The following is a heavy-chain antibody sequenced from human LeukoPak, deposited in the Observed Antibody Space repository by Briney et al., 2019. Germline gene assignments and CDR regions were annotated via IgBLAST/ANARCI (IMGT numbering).Heavy chain of an antibody. J-gene: IGHJ4*02. CDR1: GGSISSYY. V-gene: IGHV4-59*01. Sequence: SETLSLTCTVSGGSISSYYWSWIRQPPGKGLEWIGYIYYSGSTDYNPSLKSRVTISVDTSKNQFSLKLSSVTAADAAVYYCAREGVTKYYFDYWGQGTLVTVSS. CDR3: AREGVTKYYFDY. CDR2: IYYSGST. D-gene: IGHD4-11*01.